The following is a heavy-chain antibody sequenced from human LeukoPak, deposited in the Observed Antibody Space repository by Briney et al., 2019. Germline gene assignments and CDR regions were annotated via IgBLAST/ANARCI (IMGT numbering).Heavy chain of an antibody. CDR2: INYSGRT. Sequence: SETLSLTCTVSGGSINNFYWSWIRQPPGKGPEWIANINYSGRTNYNPSLKSRVTISVDTSKNQFSLKLSSVTAADTAMYYCARSRGQSDSWPPLDNWGQGTLVTVSS. CDR3: ARSRGQSDSWPPLDN. CDR1: GGSINNFY. D-gene: IGHD6-13*01. J-gene: IGHJ4*02. V-gene: IGHV4-59*01.